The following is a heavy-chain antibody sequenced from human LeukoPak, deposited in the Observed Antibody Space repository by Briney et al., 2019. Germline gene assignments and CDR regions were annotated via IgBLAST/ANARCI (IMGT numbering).Heavy chain of an antibody. CDR2: ISGSGNST. J-gene: IGHJ4*02. D-gene: IGHD3-16*01. V-gene: IGHV3-23*01. Sequence: PGGSLRLSCAASGFTFSSYAMTWVRHAPGKGLEWVSTISGSGNSTYYADSVKGRFTISRDDSKNTLFLQMNSLRAEDTAVYYCAKRGQLGYWGQGTLVTVSS. CDR1: GFTFSSYA. CDR3: AKRGQLGY.